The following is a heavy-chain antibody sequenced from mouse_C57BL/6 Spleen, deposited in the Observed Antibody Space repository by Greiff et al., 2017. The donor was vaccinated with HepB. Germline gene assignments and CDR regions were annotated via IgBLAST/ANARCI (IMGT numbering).Heavy chain of an antibody. D-gene: IGHD4-1*01. CDR1: GFTFSDYG. CDR3: ARPGMGRENGFAY. J-gene: IGHJ3*01. CDR2: ISSCSSTT. Sequence: EVMLVESGGGLVKPGASLKLSCAASGFTFSDYGMHWVRQAPEKGLEWVAYISSCSSTTYYADTVKGRFTISRDNAKNTLFLQMTSLRSEDTAVYYGARPGMGRENGFAYWGQGTLLTVSA. V-gene: IGHV5-17*01.